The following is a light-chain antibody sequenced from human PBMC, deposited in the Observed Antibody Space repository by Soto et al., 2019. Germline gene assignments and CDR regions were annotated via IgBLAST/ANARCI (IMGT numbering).Light chain of an antibody. CDR1: SSNFGNNY. J-gene: IGLJ1*01. Sequence: QSVLTQPPSVSAAPGQTVTISCSASSSNFGNNYISWYQQLPGTAPKLLIHDNNKRPSGIPDRFSGSKSGTSATLGITGLQTGDEAEYYCGTWDSSLSVFVFGAGTKVTVL. CDR3: GTWDSSLSVFV. V-gene: IGLV1-51*01. CDR2: DNN.